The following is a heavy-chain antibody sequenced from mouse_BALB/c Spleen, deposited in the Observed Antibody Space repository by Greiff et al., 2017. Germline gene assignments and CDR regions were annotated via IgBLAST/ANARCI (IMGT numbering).Heavy chain of an antibody. CDR3: ARQDYYGSLYWYFDV. CDR2: ISSGGSYT. D-gene: IGHD1-1*01. V-gene: IGHV5-6*01. J-gene: IGHJ1*01. Sequence: EVQVVESGGDLVKPGGSLKLSCAASGFTFSSYGMSWVRQTPDKRLEWVATISSGGSYTYYPDSVKGRFTISRDNAKNTLYLQMSSLKSEDTAMYYCARQDYYGSLYWYFDVWGAGTTVTVSS. CDR1: GFTFSSYG.